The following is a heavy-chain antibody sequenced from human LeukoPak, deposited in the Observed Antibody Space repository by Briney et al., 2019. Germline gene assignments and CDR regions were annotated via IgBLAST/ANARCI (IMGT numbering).Heavy chain of an antibody. V-gene: IGHV3-21*01. Sequence: GGSLRLSCSASGFTFSNYAMSWVRQAPGKGLEWVSSISSSSSYIYYADSVKGRFTISRDNAKNSLYLQMNSLRAEDTAVYYCAREREWEPYDAFDIWGQGAMVTVSS. J-gene: IGHJ3*02. CDR2: ISSSSSYI. CDR3: AREREWEPYDAFDI. D-gene: IGHD1-26*01. CDR1: GFTFSNYA.